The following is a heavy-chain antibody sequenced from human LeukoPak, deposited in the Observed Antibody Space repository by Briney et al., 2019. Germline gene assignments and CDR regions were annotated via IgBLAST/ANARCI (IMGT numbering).Heavy chain of an antibody. D-gene: IGHD1-7*01. V-gene: IGHV1-18*01. Sequence: AGVKVSRMSSGYTFTRYIISWGCPGPGQGLRWVGWISASNGNTNYAQEFRDRVTMSTDTSTGTAYLDVRSLTSAETAVYYCARDHSNWNYAPDFWGQGTLVIVSS. J-gene: IGHJ4*02. CDR3: ARDHSNWNYAPDF. CDR2: ISASNGNT. CDR1: GYTFTRYI.